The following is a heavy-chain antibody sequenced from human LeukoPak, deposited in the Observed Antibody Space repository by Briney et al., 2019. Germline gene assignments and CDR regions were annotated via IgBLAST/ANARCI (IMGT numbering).Heavy chain of an antibody. Sequence: PGGSLRLSCAASGFTFSSYWMSWVRQAPGKGLEWVANIKQDGSEKYYVDSVKGRFTISRDNAKNSLYLQMNSLRAEDTAVYYCAKDLASYCSGGSCNGLDYWGQGTLVTVSS. CDR1: GFTFSSYW. CDR2: IKQDGSEK. J-gene: IGHJ4*02. D-gene: IGHD2-15*01. V-gene: IGHV3-7*04. CDR3: AKDLASYCSGGSCNGLDY.